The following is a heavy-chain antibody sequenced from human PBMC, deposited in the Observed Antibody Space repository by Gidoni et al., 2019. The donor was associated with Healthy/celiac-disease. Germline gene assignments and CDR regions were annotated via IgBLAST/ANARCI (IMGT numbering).Heavy chain of an antibody. CDR1: GFTFSSYS. Sequence: EVQLVESGGGLVQPGVSLRLSCAASGFTFSSYSMNLVRQAPGKVMEWVSYIISSSSTIYYADSVKGRFTISRDNAKNSLYLQMNSLRDEDTAVYYCARGGPLRYFDWLGYWGQGTLVTVSS. CDR2: IISSSSTI. CDR3: ARGGPLRYFDWLGY. D-gene: IGHD3-9*01. J-gene: IGHJ4*02. V-gene: IGHV3-48*02.